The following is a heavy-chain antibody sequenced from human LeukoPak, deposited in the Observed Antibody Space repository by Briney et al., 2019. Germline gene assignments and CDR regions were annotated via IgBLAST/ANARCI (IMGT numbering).Heavy chain of an antibody. CDR2: IYYSGST. D-gene: IGHD2-21*02. CDR1: GGSISSGDYY. V-gene: IGHV4-30-4*01. CDR3: ARGCGGGCYSLFDY. J-gene: IGHJ4*02. Sequence: SETLSLTCTVSGGSISSGDYYWSWIRQPPGKGLEWIGYIYYSGSTYYNPSLKSRVTISVDTSKNQFSLKLSSVTAADTAVYYCARGCGGGCYSLFDYWGQGTLVTVSS.